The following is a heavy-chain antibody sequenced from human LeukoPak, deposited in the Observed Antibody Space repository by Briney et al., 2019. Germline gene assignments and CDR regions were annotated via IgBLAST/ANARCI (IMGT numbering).Heavy chain of an antibody. D-gene: IGHD3-16*02. CDR3: ARGSVTFGGVIPDY. V-gene: IGHV4-34*01. CDR1: GGSISSYY. CDR2: INHSGST. J-gene: IGHJ4*02. Sequence: SETLSLTCTVSGGSISSYYWSWIRQPPGKGLEWIGEINHSGSTNYNPSLKSRVTISVDTSKNQFSLKLSSVTAADTAVYYCARGSVTFGGVIPDYWGQGTLVTVSS.